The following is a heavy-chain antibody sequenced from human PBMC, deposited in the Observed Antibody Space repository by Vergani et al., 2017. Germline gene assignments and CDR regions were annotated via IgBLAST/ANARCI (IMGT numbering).Heavy chain of an antibody. D-gene: IGHD3-10*01. CDR1: GFTFSSYA. V-gene: IGHV3-30*14. Sequence: QVQLVESGGGVVQPGRSLRLSCAASGFTFSSYAMHWVRQAPGKGLEWVAVISYDGSNKYYADSVKGRFTISRDNSKNTLYLQMNSLRAEDTAVYYCAREEGRVYGFGYYYYGMDVWGQGTTVTVSS. CDR3: AREEGRVYGFGYYYYGMDV. J-gene: IGHJ6*02. CDR2: ISYDGSNK.